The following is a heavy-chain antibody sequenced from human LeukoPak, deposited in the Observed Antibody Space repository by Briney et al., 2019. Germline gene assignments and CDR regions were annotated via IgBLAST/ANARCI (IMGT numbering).Heavy chain of an antibody. Sequence: GGSLRLSCAASGFIFSTYSMNWVRQAPGKGLEWVSSISSSTSYIYYADSVKGRFTISRDNAKNSLYLQMNSLRPEDTAVYYCARGGPPGYYYDYYMDVWGKGTTVTISS. J-gene: IGHJ6*03. CDR3: ARGGPPGYYYDYYMDV. CDR1: GFIFSTYS. CDR2: ISSSTSYI. V-gene: IGHV3-21*01.